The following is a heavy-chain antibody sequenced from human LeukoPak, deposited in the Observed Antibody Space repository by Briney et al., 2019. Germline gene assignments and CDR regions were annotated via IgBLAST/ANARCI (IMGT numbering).Heavy chain of an antibody. J-gene: IGHJ4*02. V-gene: IGHV3-23*01. D-gene: IGHD3-3*01. CDR3: AKLGYYYFWSNYLVFDN. CDR1: GFAFNIYA. CDR2: VSGSGGST. Sequence: PGGSLSLSCAASGFAFNIYAMTWVGQAAGKGLEWVSGVSGSGGSTFYPDSVEGRFTISRDNSKDTLYLQINSLRVEDTAVYFCAKLGYYYFWSNYLVFDNWGQGTLVTVSS.